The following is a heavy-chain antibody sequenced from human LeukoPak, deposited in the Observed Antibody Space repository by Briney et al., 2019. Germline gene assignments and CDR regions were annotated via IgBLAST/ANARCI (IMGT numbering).Heavy chain of an antibody. J-gene: IGHJ4*02. V-gene: IGHV4-59*08. D-gene: IGHD3-22*01. CDR3: AASPYYYDSSGSERYDY. CDR1: AGSISSYY. Sequence: SETLSLTCTASAGSISSYYWAWIRQPPGKGLEWIGYIYYSGSTNYNPSPKSRVTISVDTSKNQFSLKLSSVTAADTAVYYCAASPYYYDSSGSERYDYWGQGTLVTVSS. CDR2: IYYSGST.